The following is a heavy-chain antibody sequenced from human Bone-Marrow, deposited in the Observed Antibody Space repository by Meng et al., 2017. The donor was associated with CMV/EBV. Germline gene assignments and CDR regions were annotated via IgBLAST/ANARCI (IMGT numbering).Heavy chain of an antibody. Sequence: GSLRLSCTVSGGSISSSSYYWGWIRQPPGKGLEWIGSIYYSGSTYYNPSLKSRVTISVDTSKNQSSLKLSSVTAADTAVYYCARWTTVASPVDYCGQGTLVTVSS. J-gene: IGHJ4*02. CDR3: ARWTTVASPVDY. D-gene: IGHD4-11*01. CDR2: IYYSGST. CDR1: GGSISSSSYY. V-gene: IGHV4-39*01.